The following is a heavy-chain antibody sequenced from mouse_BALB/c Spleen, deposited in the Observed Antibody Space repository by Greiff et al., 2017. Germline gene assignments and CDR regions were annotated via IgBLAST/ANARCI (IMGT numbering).Heavy chain of an antibody. Sequence: VQRVESGAELAKPGASVKMSCKASGYTFTSYWMHWVKQRPGQGLEWIGYINPSTGYTEYNQKFKDKATLTADKSSSTAYMQLSSLTSEDSAVYYCARSGAFDYWGQGTTLTVSS. V-gene: IGHV1-7*01. D-gene: IGHD3-1*01. J-gene: IGHJ2*01. CDR1: GYTFTSYW. CDR2: INPSTGYT. CDR3: ARSGAFDY.